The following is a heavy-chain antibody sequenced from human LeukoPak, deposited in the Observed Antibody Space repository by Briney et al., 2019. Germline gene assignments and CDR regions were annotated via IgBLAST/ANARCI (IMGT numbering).Heavy chain of an antibody. CDR1: GGSFSDYY. J-gene: IGHJ4*02. Sequence: SETLSLTCAVYGGSFSDYYWGWIRQPPGQGLEWIGTVFYSGSPYYNPSLKSRVTISMDTSKNQFSLNLTSVTAADTAVYYCARAGGYGLIDYWGQGTMVTVSS. V-gene: IGHV4-34*11. D-gene: IGHD5-18*01. CDR2: VFYSGSP. CDR3: ARAGGYGLIDY.